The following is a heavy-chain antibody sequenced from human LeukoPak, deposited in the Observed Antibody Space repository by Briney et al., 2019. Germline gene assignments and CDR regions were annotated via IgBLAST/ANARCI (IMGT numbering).Heavy chain of an antibody. CDR1: GFTFSSYW. D-gene: IGHD3-16*01. Sequence: GSLRLSCAASGFTFSSYWMNWARRAPGKGLEWVASINHNGNVNYYVDSVKGRFTISRDNAKNSLYLQMSNLRAEDTAVYFCARGGGLDVWGQGATVTVSS. CDR2: INHNGNVN. CDR3: ARGGGLDV. V-gene: IGHV3-7*03. J-gene: IGHJ6*02.